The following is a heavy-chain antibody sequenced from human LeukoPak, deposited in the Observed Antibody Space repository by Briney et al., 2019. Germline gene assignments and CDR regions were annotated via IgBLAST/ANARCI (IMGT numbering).Heavy chain of an antibody. Sequence: NASETLSLTCAAYGGTFSGYYWSWIRQPPGKGLEWIGEINHSGSTNYNPSLKSRVTISVDTSKNQFSLKLSSVTAADTAVYYCASYYDSSGLDYWGQGTLVTVSS. CDR2: INHSGST. V-gene: IGHV4-34*01. J-gene: IGHJ4*02. D-gene: IGHD3-22*01. CDR1: GGTFSGYY. CDR3: ASYYDSSGLDY.